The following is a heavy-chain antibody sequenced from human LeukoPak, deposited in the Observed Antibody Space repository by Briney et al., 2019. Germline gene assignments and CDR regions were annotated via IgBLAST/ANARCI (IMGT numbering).Heavy chain of an antibody. CDR1: GYSFTTHY. CDR2: INPRGTST. D-gene: IGHD4-23*01. Sequence: ASVNVSSKASGYSFTTHYMHWVRQAPGQGLEWMGLINPRGTSTIYAEKFQGRIIITRDMSTTTDYMELSSLKSDDTAVYYCARDNSIHERGWWFDPWGQGTLVTVSS. V-gene: IGHV1-46*01. J-gene: IGHJ5*02. CDR3: ARDNSIHERGWWFDP.